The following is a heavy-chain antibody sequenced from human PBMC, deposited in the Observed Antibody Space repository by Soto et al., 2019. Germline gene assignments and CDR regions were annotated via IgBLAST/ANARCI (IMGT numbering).Heavy chain of an antibody. CDR1: GGSISSGGYY. D-gene: IGHD2-2*01. V-gene: IGHV4-31*03. CDR2: LYYSGST. Sequence: QVQLQESGPGLVKPSQTLSLTCTVSGGSISSGGYYWSWIRQHPGKGLEWIGYLYYSGSTYYNPSLRSRVTISVDTAKNQFSLKLSSVTAADTAVYYCAIMVYCSSTSCYGWWFDPWGQGTLVTVSS. J-gene: IGHJ5*02. CDR3: AIMVYCSSTSCYGWWFDP.